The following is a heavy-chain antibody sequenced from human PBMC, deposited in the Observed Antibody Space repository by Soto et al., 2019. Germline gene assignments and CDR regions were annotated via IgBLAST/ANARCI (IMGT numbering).Heavy chain of an antibody. J-gene: IGHJ4*02. CDR2: ISYDGSNK. CDR1: GFTFSSYV. Sequence: GGSLRLSCAASGFTFSSYVIHWVRQAPGKGLEWVAVISYDGSNKYYADSVKGRFTISRDNSKNTLYLQMNSLRAEDTAVYYCAKDRYSSSWYYFDYWGQGTLVTVSS. D-gene: IGHD6-13*01. V-gene: IGHV3-30*18. CDR3: AKDRYSSSWYYFDY.